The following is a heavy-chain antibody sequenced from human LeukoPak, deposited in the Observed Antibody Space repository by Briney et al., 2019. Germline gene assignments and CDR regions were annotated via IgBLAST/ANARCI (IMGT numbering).Heavy chain of an antibody. CDR3: ARGDYVDGGYFDY. CDR2: IYTSGST. CDR1: GGSISTYY. J-gene: IGHJ4*02. Sequence: SETLSLTCTVSGGSISTYYWSWIRQPAGKGLEWIGRIYTSGSTNYNPSLKSRVSISVDNSNNQFSLKLSSVTAAVTAVYYCARGDYVDGGYFDYWGQGSLVTVSS. V-gene: IGHV4-4*07. D-gene: IGHD4-17*01.